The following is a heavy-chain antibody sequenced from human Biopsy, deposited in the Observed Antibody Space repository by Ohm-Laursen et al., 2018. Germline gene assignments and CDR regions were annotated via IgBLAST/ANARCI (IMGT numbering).Heavy chain of an antibody. CDR3: ARNTGWYGDLYYFDY. D-gene: IGHD6-19*01. J-gene: IGHJ4*02. V-gene: IGHV1-46*01. CDR1: GYSFTSYY. Sequence: ASVKVSCKASGYSFTSYYMHWVRQAPGQGLEWMGMIDPSGSTTSYPQIFQGRVTMTRDTSKSTVYMELSSLRSADTAVYFCARNTGWYGDLYYFDYWGQGTLVTVSS. CDR2: IDPSGSTT.